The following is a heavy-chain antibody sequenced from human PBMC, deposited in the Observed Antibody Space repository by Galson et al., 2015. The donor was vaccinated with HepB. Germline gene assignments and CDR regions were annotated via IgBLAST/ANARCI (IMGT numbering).Heavy chain of an antibody. V-gene: IGHV5-51*03. CDR1: GYSFTSYW. D-gene: IGHD3-9*01. Sequence: QSGAEVKKPGESLKISCKGSGYSFTSYWIGWVRQMPGKGLEWMGIIYPGDSYTRYSPSFQGQVTISADKSNSTAYLQWSSLKAPDTAMYYCARGGVTISLGSNDAFDIWGQGTMVTVSS. J-gene: IGHJ3*02. CDR3: ARGGVTISLGSNDAFDI. CDR2: IYPGDSYT.